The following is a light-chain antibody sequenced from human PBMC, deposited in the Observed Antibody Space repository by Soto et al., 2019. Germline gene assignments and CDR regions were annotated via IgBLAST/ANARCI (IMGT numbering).Light chain of an antibody. J-gene: IGKJ1*01. Sequence: IQMTQSPSTLSASVGDRLTITCRASQSISSWLAWYQQKPGKAPKLLIYDASSLESGVPSRFSGSGSGTEFTLTISSLQPDDFATYYCQQYNSPWTFGQATKVDI. CDR3: QQYNSPWT. V-gene: IGKV1-5*01. CDR2: DAS. CDR1: QSISSW.